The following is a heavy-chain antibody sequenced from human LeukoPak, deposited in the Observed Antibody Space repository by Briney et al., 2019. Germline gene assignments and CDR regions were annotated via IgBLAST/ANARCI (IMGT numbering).Heavy chain of an antibody. CDR2: ISNDGSNK. J-gene: IGHJ6*02. Sequence: HPGTPLRPCSAASGFTISSYAIRFRRPARDERVGLVAIISNDGSNKYYAVSVKGRITISRYNSKNTLYLQMSSLRAEDTAVYYCARGDGWPTYYDFWSGYYNNYYGMDVWGQGTTVTVSS. D-gene: IGHD3-3*01. V-gene: IGHV3-30-3*01. CDR1: GFTISSYA. CDR3: ARGDGWPTYYDFWSGYYNNYYGMDV.